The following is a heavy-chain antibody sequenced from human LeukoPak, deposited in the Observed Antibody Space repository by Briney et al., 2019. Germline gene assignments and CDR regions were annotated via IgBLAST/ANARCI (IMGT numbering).Heavy chain of an antibody. CDR2: ISGSGGSP. CDR1: GFTFSSYA. Sequence: GGSLRLSCAASGFTFSSYAMSWVRQAPGKGLEWVSAISGSGGSPYYADSVKGRFTISRDNSKNTLYLQMNSLRAEDTAVYCSTRVMICNTVYFDYWGQGTLVTVSS. V-gene: IGHV3-23*01. J-gene: IGHJ4*02. CDR3: TRVMICNTVYFDY. D-gene: IGHD3/OR15-3a*01.